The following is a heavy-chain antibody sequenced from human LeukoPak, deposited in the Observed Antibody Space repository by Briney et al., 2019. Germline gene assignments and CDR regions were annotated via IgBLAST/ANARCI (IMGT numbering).Heavy chain of an antibody. Sequence: SETLSLTCAVYGGSFSGYYWSWIRQPPGKGLEWIGEINHSGSTNYNPSLKSRVTISVDTSKNQSSLKLSSVTAADTAVYYCARCKRGVNGVCPKGLDYWGQGTLVTVSS. CDR2: INHSGST. D-gene: IGHD2-8*01. CDR3: ARCKRGVNGVCPKGLDY. V-gene: IGHV4-34*01. J-gene: IGHJ4*02. CDR1: GGSFSGYY.